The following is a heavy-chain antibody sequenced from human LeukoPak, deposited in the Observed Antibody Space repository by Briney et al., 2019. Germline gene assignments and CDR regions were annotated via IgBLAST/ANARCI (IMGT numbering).Heavy chain of an antibody. CDR2: ISAYNGNT. CDR1: GYTFTSYG. J-gene: IGHJ4*02. D-gene: IGHD3-22*01. Sequence: ASVKVSFKASGYTFTSYGISWVRQAPGQGLEWMGWISAYNGNTNYAQKLQGRVTMTTDTSTSTAYMELRSLRSDDTAVYYCAILPYYYDSSGYSTELDYWGQGTLVTVSS. V-gene: IGHV1-18*01. CDR3: AILPYYYDSSGYSTELDY.